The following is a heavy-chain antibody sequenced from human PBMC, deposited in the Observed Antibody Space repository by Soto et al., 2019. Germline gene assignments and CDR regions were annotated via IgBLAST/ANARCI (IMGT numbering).Heavy chain of an antibody. CDR1: GFTFSSYA. Sequence: PGGSLRLSCAASGFTFSSYAMSWVRQAPGKGLEWVSAISGSGGSTYYADSVKGRFTISRDNSKNTLYLQMNSLRAEDTAVYYCARLSGYYYVFDYWGQGTLVTVSS. V-gene: IGHV3-23*01. CDR2: ISGSGGST. D-gene: IGHD3-22*01. J-gene: IGHJ4*02. CDR3: ARLSGYYYVFDY.